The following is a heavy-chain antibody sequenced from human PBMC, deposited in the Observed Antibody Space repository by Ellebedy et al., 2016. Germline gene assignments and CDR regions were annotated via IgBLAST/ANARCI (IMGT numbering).Heavy chain of an antibody. J-gene: IGHJ4*02. CDR1: GFNFNNHW. CDR3: VRTTTMSAALDS. V-gene: IGHV3-7*03. CDR2: IKQDGSEK. D-gene: IGHD4-11*01. Sequence: GESLKISCAASGFNFNNHWMNWVRQAPGKGLEWVANIKQDGSEKHYVNSVKGRFTISRDNAKNSLFLQMNSLRAEDTAVYYCVRTTTMSAALDSWGQGILVIVSS.